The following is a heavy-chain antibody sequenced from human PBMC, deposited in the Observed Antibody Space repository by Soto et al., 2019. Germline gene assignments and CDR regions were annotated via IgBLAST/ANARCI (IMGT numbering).Heavy chain of an antibody. CDR1: GFTFSSYA. CDR3: AKDFFNGYIVGAKGVDY. Sequence: GGSLRLSCAASGFTFSSYAMSWVRQAPGKGLEWVSAISGSGGSTYYADSVKGRFTISRDNSKNTLYLQMNSLRAEDTAVYYCAKDFFNGYIVGAKGVDYWGQGTLVTVSS. D-gene: IGHD1-26*01. V-gene: IGHV3-23*01. J-gene: IGHJ4*02. CDR2: ISGSGGST.